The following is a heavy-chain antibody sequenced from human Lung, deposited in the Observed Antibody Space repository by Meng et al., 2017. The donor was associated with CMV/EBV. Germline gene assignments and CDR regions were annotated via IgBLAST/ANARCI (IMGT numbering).Heavy chain of an antibody. Sequence: ESLKISRKGSGYSFTSYWIGLVRQMPGKGLEWMGIIYPGDSDTRYSPSFQGQVTISADKSISIAYLPWSSLKASDTAMYYCAGHRGVYYDFWSGYPDYFDYWGQGTLVTGSS. CDR1: GYSFTSYW. D-gene: IGHD3-3*01. CDR3: AGHRGVYYDFWSGYPDYFDY. CDR2: IYPGDSDT. V-gene: IGHV5-51*01. J-gene: IGHJ4*02.